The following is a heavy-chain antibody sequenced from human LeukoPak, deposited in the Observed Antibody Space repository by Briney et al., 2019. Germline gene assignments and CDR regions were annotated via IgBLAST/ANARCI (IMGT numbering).Heavy chain of an antibody. CDR2: ISAYNGNT. D-gene: IGHD4-17*01. CDR1: GYTFTSYG. V-gene: IGHV1-18*01. J-gene: IGHJ6*02. Sequence: ASVKVSCKASGYTFTSYGISWVRQAPGQGLEWMGWISAYNGNTSYAQRLQGRVTMTTDTSTSTAYMELRSLRSDDTAVYYCARDHRSTVTTYYYYGMDVWGQGTTVTVSS. CDR3: ARDHRSTVTTYYYYGMDV.